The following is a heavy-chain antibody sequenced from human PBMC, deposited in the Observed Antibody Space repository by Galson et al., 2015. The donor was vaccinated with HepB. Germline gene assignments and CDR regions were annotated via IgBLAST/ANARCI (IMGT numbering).Heavy chain of an antibody. J-gene: IGHJ4*02. D-gene: IGHD2-15*01. CDR1: GFTFSDYY. CDR3: ARGLGGY. V-gene: IGHV3-11*01. Sequence: SLRLSCAASGFTFSDYYMSWMRQAPGEGLEWLSYISHSGTTVYHADSLKGRFSISRDNAKNSLYLQMNSLRAEDTAVYYCARGLGGYWGQGTLVTVSS. CDR2: ISHSGTTV.